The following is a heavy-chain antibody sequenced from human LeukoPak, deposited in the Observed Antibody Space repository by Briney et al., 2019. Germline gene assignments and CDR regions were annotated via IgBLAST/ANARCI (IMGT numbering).Heavy chain of an antibody. D-gene: IGHD1/OR15-1a*01. Sequence: GTSLRLSCAASGITFSSFGMHWVRQAPGKGLEWVAFIWYDGSNKFYADSVKGRFTISRDNSKSTLYLQMNSLRVEDTAVCYCARDGTETAGPFDPWGQGTLVTVSS. CDR1: GITFSSFG. CDR3: ARDGTETAGPFDP. CDR2: IWYDGSNK. J-gene: IGHJ5*02. V-gene: IGHV3-33*01.